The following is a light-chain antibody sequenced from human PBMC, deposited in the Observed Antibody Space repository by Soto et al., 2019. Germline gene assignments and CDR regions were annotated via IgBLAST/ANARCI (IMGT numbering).Light chain of an antibody. CDR1: QSISSY. J-gene: IGKJ1*01. CDR2: AAS. Sequence: DIQMTQSPSSLSASVGDRVTITCRASQSISSYLNWYQQRPGKAPKLLIYAASNLQSGVPSRFSASGSGTDFTLTINSLQPEDFATYYCQQSYSTPRTFGQGTKVEIK. V-gene: IGKV1-39*01. CDR3: QQSYSTPRT.